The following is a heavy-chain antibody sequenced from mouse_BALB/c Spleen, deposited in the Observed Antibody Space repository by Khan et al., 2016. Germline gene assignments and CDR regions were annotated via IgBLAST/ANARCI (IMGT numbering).Heavy chain of an antibody. CDR1: GYSITSDYA. CDR2: ISYSGST. V-gene: IGHV3-2*02. D-gene: IGHD1-1*01. Sequence: EVQLQESGPGLVKPSQSLSLTCTVTGYSITSDYAWNWIRQFPGNRLEWMGYISYSGSTSYHPSLKSRISITRDTSKNQFFLQLNSVTSEDTATYYCARSDYGDKDAMDYWGQGTSVTVPS. CDR3: ARSDYGDKDAMDY. J-gene: IGHJ4*01.